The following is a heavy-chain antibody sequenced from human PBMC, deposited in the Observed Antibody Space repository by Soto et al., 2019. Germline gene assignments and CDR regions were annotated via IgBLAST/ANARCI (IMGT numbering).Heavy chain of an antibody. CDR2: ISYDGSNK. V-gene: IGHV3-30-3*01. J-gene: IGHJ5*02. D-gene: IGHD3-22*01. Sequence: QVQLVESGGGVVQPGRSLRLSCAASGFTFSSYAMHWVRQAPGKGLEWVAVISYDGSNKYYADSVKGRFTIARDNSKNTLDLQMNSLRAEDTAVYYCARAYYYDNNWFDPWGQGTLVTVSS. CDR3: ARAYYYDNNWFDP. CDR1: GFTFSSYA.